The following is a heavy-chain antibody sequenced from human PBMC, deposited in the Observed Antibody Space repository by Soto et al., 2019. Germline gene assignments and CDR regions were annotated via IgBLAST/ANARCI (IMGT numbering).Heavy chain of an antibody. J-gene: IGHJ5*02. V-gene: IGHV1-18*01. CDR2: ISAYDGKT. CDR3: ARDPHEFWTSYWFDP. D-gene: IGHD3-3*01. Sequence: ASVKVSCKASGYTFTSYGINWVRQAPGQGLELMGWISAYDGKTTYAEKFQGRVTLTTDTSTSTAYMELRSLRSDDTAIYYCARDPHEFWTSYWFDPWGQGAPVTVSS. CDR1: GYTFTSYG.